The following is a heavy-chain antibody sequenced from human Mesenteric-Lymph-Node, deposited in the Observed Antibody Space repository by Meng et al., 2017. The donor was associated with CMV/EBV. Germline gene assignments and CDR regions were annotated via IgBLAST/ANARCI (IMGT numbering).Heavy chain of an antibody. CDR2: IRGSGDST. J-gene: IGHJ4*02. CDR1: GFTFRSYA. D-gene: IGHD3-9*01. Sequence: SGFTFRSYAMVWVRHAPGKGLEWVSVIRGSGDSTYYADSVKGRFTISRDNSKNTLYLQMNSLRAEDTAVYYCAKDARRYFDSYNYFDYWGQGTLVTVSS. V-gene: IGHV3-23*01. CDR3: AKDARRYFDSYNYFDY.